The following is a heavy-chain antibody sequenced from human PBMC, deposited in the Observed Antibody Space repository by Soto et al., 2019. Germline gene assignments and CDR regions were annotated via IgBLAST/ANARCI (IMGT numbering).Heavy chain of an antibody. V-gene: IGHV3-33*01. CDR3: ARDIVVVPAATPKYYYYYYGMDV. D-gene: IGHD2-2*02. CDR2: IWYDGSNK. CDR1: GFTFSSYG. J-gene: IGHJ6*02. Sequence: QVQLVESGGGVVQPGRSLRLSCAASGFTFSSYGMHWVRQAPGKGLEWVAVIWYDGSNKYYADSVKGRFTISRDNSKNTLYLQMNSLRAEDPAVYYCARDIVVVPAATPKYYYYYYGMDVWGQGTTVTVSS.